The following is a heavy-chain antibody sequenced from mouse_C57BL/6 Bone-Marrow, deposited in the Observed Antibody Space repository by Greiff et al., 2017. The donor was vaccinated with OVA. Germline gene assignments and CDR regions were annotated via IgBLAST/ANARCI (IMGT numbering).Heavy chain of an antibody. CDR2: IYPRDGST. V-gene: IGHV1-78*01. D-gene: IGHD3-1*01. CDR3: ARTGPVSYWYFDV. J-gene: IGHJ1*03. CDR1: GYTFTDHT. Sequence: VKLMESDAELVKPGASVKISCKASGYTFTDHTIHWMKQRPEQGLEWIGYIYPRDGSTKYNEKFKGKATLTADKSSSTAYMQLNSLTSEDSAVYFCARTGPVSYWYFDVWGTGTTVTVSS.